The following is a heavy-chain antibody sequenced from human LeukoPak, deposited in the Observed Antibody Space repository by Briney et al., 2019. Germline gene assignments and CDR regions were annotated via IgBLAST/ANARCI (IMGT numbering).Heavy chain of an antibody. CDR2: ISWNSGSI. CDR3: AKGLSGSYSGGAFDI. D-gene: IGHD1-26*01. V-gene: IGHV3-9*01. Sequence: GGSLRLSCAASGFTFDDCAMHWVRQAPGKGLEWVSGISWNSGSIGYADSVKSRFTISRDNAKNSLYLQMNSLRAEDTALYYCAKGLSGSYSGGAFDIWGQGTMVTVSS. J-gene: IGHJ3*02. CDR1: GFTFDDCA.